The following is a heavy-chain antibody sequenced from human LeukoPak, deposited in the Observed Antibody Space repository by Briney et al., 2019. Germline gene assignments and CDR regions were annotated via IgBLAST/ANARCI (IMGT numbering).Heavy chain of an antibody. Sequence: GRSLRLSCAASGFTFSSFGMHWVRQAPGKGLEWVAVISYDGSNKYYADFVKGRFTISRGNSQSTLYLQMNSLRAEDTAVYYCAKDVYSTGPNYFEYWGQGTLVTVSS. CDR3: AKDVYSTGPNYFEY. CDR1: GFTFSSFG. J-gene: IGHJ4*02. CDR2: ISYDGSNK. V-gene: IGHV3-30*18. D-gene: IGHD2-8*02.